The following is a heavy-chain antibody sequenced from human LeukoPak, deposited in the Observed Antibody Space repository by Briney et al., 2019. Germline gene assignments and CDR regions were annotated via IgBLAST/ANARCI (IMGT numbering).Heavy chain of an antibody. V-gene: IGHV1-2*02. J-gene: IGHJ3*02. D-gene: IGHD5-24*01. CDR3: ARVRDGYNDAYDI. Sequence: ASVKVSCKASGYTFTGYYMHWVRQAPGQGLRWLGWINPNSGGTNYAQKFQGRVTLTGDTSTSTVYMELSSLRSEDTAVYYCARVRDGYNDAYDIWGQGTMVTVTS. CDR1: GYTFTGYY. CDR2: INPNSGGT.